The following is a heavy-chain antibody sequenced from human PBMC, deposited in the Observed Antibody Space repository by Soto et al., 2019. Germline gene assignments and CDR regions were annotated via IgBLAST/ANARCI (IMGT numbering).Heavy chain of an antibody. D-gene: IGHD6-19*01. V-gene: IGHV3-30*18. J-gene: IGHJ4*02. CDR2: ISYDGSNK. CDR3: AKAAGAPG. Sequence: QVQLVESGGGVVQPGRSLRLSCAASGFTFSSYGMHWVRQAPGKGLEWVAVISYDGSNKYYADSVKGRFTISRDNSKNTLYLQMYSPRAEDTAVYYCAKAAGAPGWGQGTLVTVSS. CDR1: GFTFSSYG.